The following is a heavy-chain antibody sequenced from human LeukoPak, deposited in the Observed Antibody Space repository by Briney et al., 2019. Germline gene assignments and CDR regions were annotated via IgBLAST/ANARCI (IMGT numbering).Heavy chain of an antibody. CDR3: AKDVDTAMVYYFDY. CDR1: GFTFSSYA. CDR2: ISGSGSGT. D-gene: IGHD5-18*01. J-gene: IGHJ4*02. V-gene: IGHV3-23*01. Sequence: PGGSLRLSCAASGFTFSSYAMSWVRQAPGKGPEWVSAISGSGSGTYYADSVKGRFTISRDNSQNTLYLQMNSLRAEDTAVYYCAKDVDTAMVYYFDYWGQGTLVTVSS.